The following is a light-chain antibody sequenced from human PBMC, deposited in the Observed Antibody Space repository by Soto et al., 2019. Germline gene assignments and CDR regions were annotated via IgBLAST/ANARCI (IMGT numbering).Light chain of an antibody. Sequence: EIVMTQSPATLSVSPGERATLSCRASQSVSSKLAWYQQKPGQAPRLLIYDASTRVTGVPARFSGSGTGTEFTLTISRLQSEDFAVYYCSQYDDWPPWTFGQGTKVEIK. CDR1: QSVSSK. V-gene: IGKV3-15*01. CDR3: SQYDDWPPWT. CDR2: DAS. J-gene: IGKJ1*01.